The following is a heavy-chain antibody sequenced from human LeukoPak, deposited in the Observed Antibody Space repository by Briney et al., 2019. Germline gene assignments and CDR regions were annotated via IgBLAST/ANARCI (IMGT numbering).Heavy chain of an antibody. D-gene: IGHD3-22*01. CDR1: GGTFSSYT. V-gene: IGHV1-69*13. CDR2: IIPIFGTA. Sequence: SVKVSCKASGGTFSSYTISWVRQAPGQGLEWMGGIIPIFGTANYAQKFQGRVTITADESTSTAYMELSSLRSEDTAVYYCARGMEDYYDSSGYYYDYYYYGMDVWGQGTTVTVSS. J-gene: IGHJ6*02. CDR3: ARGMEDYYDSSGYYYDYYYYGMDV.